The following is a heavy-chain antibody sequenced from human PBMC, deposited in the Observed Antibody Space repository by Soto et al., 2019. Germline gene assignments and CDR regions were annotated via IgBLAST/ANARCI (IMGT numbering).Heavy chain of an antibody. J-gene: IGHJ4*02. D-gene: IGHD4-17*01. Sequence: PSETLSLTCTVSGGSISSSSYYWGWIRQPPGKGLEWIGSIYYSGSTYYNPSLKSRVTISVGTSKNQFSLKLSSVTAADTAVYYCARQEAYGDYDVSIDYWGQGTLVTVSS. V-gene: IGHV4-39*01. CDR3: ARQEAYGDYDVSIDY. CDR2: IYYSGST. CDR1: GGSISSSSYY.